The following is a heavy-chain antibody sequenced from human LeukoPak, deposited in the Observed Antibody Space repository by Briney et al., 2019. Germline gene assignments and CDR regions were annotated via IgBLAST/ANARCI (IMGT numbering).Heavy chain of an antibody. J-gene: IGHJ3*01. V-gene: IGHV6-1*01. CDR3: ARGGLVRGSLNSLTGFDF. Sequence: SQTLSLTCDISGDSVSSGSGGWNWISQSPSRGLEWLGRIYYRSQWYNDDAVSVKGRISINPDTAKSQFSLHLNSVTPDDTALYYCARGGLVRGSLNSLTGFDFWGQGTMVTVSS. D-gene: IGHD3-10*01. CDR1: GDSVSSGSGG. CDR2: IYYRSQWYN.